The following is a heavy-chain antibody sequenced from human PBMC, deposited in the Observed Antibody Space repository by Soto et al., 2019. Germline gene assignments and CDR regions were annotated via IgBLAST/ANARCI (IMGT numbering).Heavy chain of an antibody. J-gene: IGHJ4*02. CDR1: GFSVSIY. Sequence: LRLSCAASGFSVSIYMSLVRQAPGKGLEWVSTLSDRGTSHYADSVTGRFSVSRDNSKNTLYLQMNGLRVDDTAIYYCAGDYASGAYDFRGQGTQVTVS. D-gene: IGHD5-12*01. V-gene: IGHV3-53*01. CDR3: AGDYASGAYDF. CDR2: LSDRGTS.